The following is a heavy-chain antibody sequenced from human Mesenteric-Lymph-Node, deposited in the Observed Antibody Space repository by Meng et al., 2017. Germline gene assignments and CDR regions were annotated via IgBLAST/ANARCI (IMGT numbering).Heavy chain of an antibody. Sequence: GESLKISCAASGFTFSSYEMNWVRQAPGKGLEWVSYISTSGSTTYYADSVKGRFTVSRDTAKNSLYPQMNSLRAEDTAVYYCARLGGKGWDFWGQGTLVTVSS. V-gene: IGHV3-48*03. CDR2: ISTSGSTT. J-gene: IGHJ4*02. D-gene: IGHD3-10*01. CDR3: ARLGGKGWDF. CDR1: GFTFSSYE.